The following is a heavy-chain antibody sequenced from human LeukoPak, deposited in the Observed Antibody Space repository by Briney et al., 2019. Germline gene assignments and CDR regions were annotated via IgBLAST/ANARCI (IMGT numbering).Heavy chain of an antibody. CDR2: IYPGDSGT. CDR1: GYSFTSYW. Sequence: KSGESLKISCKGSGYSFTSYWIGWVRQMPGKGLEWMGIIYPGDSGTRYSPSFQGQVTISADKSISTAYLQWSSLKASDTAMYYCARHRPSITGTVDGFDYWGQGTLVTVSS. CDR3: ARHRPSITGTVDGFDY. D-gene: IGHD1-7*01. J-gene: IGHJ4*02. V-gene: IGHV5-51*01.